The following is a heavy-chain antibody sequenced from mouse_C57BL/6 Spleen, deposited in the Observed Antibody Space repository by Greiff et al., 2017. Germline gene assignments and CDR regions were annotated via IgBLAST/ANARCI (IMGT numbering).Heavy chain of an antibody. J-gene: IGHJ3*01. V-gene: IGHV1-9*01. CDR3: ARQSDSHGGGFAY. CDR1: GYTFTGYW. Sequence: QVQLQQSGAELMKPGASVKLSCKATGYTFTGYWLEWVKQRPGHGLEWIGEILPGCGSTNYNEKFKGKATFTADTSSNTAYMQLSSVTTEDSDDYYWARQSDSHGGGFAYWGQGTLVTVSA. CDR2: ILPGCGST. D-gene: IGHD2-12*01.